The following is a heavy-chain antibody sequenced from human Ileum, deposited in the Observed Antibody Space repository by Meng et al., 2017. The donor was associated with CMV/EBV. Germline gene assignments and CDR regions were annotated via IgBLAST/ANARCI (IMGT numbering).Heavy chain of an antibody. CDR1: GFSLTRSGMG. CDR2: IYWDDDK. V-gene: IGHV2-5*02. Sequence: QTPGKDSGAPPAKPPQTLTLTCTFSGFSLTRSGMGVCWIRQPPGKALEWLALIYWDDDKRYSPSLNNRLTITKDASKNQVVLSMTSMGPVDTATYYCAQTGPVRDYFQSWGQGTLVTVSS. CDR3: AQTGPVRDYFQS. J-gene: IGHJ4*02. D-gene: IGHD1-1*01.